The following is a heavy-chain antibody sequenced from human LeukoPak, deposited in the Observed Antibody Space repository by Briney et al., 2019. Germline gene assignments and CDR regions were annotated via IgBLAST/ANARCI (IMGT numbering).Heavy chain of an antibody. J-gene: IGHJ4*02. CDR1: GLTFSTYA. V-gene: IGHV3-23*01. CDR3: AKTTGYSYLTHYFDS. D-gene: IGHD5-18*01. Sequence: GGSLRLSCAASGLTFSTYALSWVRQAPEKGLEWVSGISVSGGSTYYADSVKGRFTISRDNSKNTLYLQMNSLRADDTAIYYCAKTTGYSYLTHYFDSWGQGTLVTVSS. CDR2: ISVSGGST.